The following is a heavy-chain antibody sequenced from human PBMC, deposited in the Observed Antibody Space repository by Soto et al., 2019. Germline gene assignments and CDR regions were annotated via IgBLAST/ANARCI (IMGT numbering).Heavy chain of an antibody. Sequence: ASVKVSCKASGGSISSYAISWVRKAPGQGLEWMGGIIPIFGTANYAQKFQGRVTITADESTSTAYMELSSLRSEDTAVYYCASIVATRGSSNWFDPWGQGTLVTVSS. V-gene: IGHV1-69*13. CDR1: GGSISSYA. D-gene: IGHD5-12*01. CDR2: IIPIFGTA. CDR3: ASIVATRGSSNWFDP. J-gene: IGHJ5*02.